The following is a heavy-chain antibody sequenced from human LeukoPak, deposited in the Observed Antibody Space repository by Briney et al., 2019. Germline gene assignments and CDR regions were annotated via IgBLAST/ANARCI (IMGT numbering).Heavy chain of an antibody. V-gene: IGHV1-2*02. Sequence: ASVKVSCKASGYTFTGYNMHWVRQAPGQGLEWMGWINPNSGATNYAQKFQGRITMSRDTSISTAYMELYRLRSDDTAVYYCASPFPRTLVFDYWGEGTLVTVSS. J-gene: IGHJ4*02. CDR3: ASPFPRTLVFDY. CDR2: INPNSGAT. CDR1: GYTFTGYN. D-gene: IGHD2-15*01.